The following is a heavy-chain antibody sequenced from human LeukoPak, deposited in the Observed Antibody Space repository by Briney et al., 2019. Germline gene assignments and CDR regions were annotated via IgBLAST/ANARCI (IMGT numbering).Heavy chain of an antibody. CDR3: AKDRRSNGVFEGDY. CDR1: GYAFTSYD. V-gene: IGHV1-8*01. CDR2: MNPNSGNT. Sequence: GASVKVSCKASGYAFTSYDINWVRQATGQGLEWMGYMNPNSGNTGSAQKFQGRVTMTRDTSISTAYMELSSLRSEDTAVYYCAKDRRSNGVFEGDYWGQGTLVTVSS. J-gene: IGHJ4*02. D-gene: IGHD2-8*01.